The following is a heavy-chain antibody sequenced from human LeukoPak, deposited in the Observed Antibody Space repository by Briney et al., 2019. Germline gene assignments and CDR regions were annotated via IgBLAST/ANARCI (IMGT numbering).Heavy chain of an antibody. CDR3: ARSYDSSGYYYSDY. CDR1: GFTLSSYG. Sequence: GGSLRLSCAASGFTLSSYGMHWVRQAPGKGLEWVAVIWYDGSNEYYADSVKGRFTISRDNSKNTLYLQMNSLRAEDTAVYYCARSYDSSGYYYSDYWGQGTLVTVSS. D-gene: IGHD3-22*01. J-gene: IGHJ4*02. CDR2: IWYDGSNE. V-gene: IGHV3-33*01.